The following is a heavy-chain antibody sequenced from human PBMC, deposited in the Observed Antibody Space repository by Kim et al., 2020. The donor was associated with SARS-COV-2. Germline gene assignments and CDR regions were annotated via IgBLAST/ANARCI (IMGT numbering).Heavy chain of an antibody. CDR3: ATFVYYGSGSYFPIDY. D-gene: IGHD3-10*01. Sequence: SVKVSCKASGGTFSSYAISWVRQAPGQGLDWMGWIIPFFGPSNYAQKFQGRVTITADESTSTAYMELSSLRSEDTAVYYCATFVYYGSGSYFPIDYWGQGTLVTVSS. CDR1: GGTFSSYA. J-gene: IGHJ4*02. V-gene: IGHV1-69*13. CDR2: IIPFFGPS.